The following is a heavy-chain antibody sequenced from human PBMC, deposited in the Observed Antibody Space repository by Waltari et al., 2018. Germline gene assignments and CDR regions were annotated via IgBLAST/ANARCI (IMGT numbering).Heavy chain of an antibody. CDR2: ISYDGSNK. D-gene: IGHD6-13*01. J-gene: IGHJ4*02. Sequence: QVQLVESGGGVVQPGRSLRLSCAASGFTFSSYGMHWVRQAPGKGLEWVAGISYDGSNKYYADSVKGRFTISRDNSKNTLYLQMNSLRAEDTAVYYCAKQLRAAAGLGYWGQGTLVTVSS. CDR1: GFTFSSYG. V-gene: IGHV3-30*18. CDR3: AKQLRAAAGLGY.